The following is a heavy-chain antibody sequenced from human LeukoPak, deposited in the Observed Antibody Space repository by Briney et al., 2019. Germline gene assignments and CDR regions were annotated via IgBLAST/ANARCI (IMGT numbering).Heavy chain of an antibody. J-gene: IGHJ4*02. D-gene: IGHD1-26*01. CDR1: GFTFSSYA. Sequence: PGGSLRLSCAASGFTFSSYAMHWVRQAPGKGLEYVSAISSNGGSTYYANSVKGRFTISRDNSKNTLYLQMGSLRAEDMAVYYCARNPSGEIDYWGQGTLVTVSS. V-gene: IGHV3-64*01. CDR2: ISSNGGST. CDR3: ARNPSGEIDY.